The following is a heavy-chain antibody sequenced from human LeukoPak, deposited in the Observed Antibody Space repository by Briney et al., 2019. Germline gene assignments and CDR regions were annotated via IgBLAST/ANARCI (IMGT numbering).Heavy chain of an antibody. Sequence: SETLSLTCTVSGGSISSGGYYWSWIRQPPGKGLEWIGYIYYSGSTNYNPSLKSRVTISVDTSKNQFSLKLSSVTAADTAVYYCARLYNWNNYYYGMDVWGQGTTVTVSS. CDR1: GGSISSGGYY. J-gene: IGHJ6*02. CDR2: IYYSGST. CDR3: ARLYNWNNYYYGMDV. D-gene: IGHD1/OR15-1a*01. V-gene: IGHV4-61*08.